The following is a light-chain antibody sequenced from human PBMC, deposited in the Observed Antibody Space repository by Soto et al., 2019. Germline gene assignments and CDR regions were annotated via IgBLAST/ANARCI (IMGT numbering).Light chain of an antibody. Sequence: QSALTQPASVSGSPGQSITISCTGTSSDVGGFNYVSWYQQHPGKAPNLMIFEVSNRPSGVSVRFSGSKSGNTASLTISGLLPEDEADYYCSSYTSRSTVVFGGGTKLTVL. CDR1: SSDVGGFNY. CDR2: EVS. CDR3: SSYTSRSTVV. J-gene: IGLJ3*02. V-gene: IGLV2-14*01.